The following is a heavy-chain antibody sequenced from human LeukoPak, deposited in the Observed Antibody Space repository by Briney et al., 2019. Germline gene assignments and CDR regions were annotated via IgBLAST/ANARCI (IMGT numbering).Heavy chain of an antibody. D-gene: IGHD1-1*01. CDR2: ISYDGSNK. V-gene: IGHV3-30-3*01. CDR3: ARDRLDGNNWNDCDY. Sequence: SGGSLRLPCAASGFTFSNYAMHWVRQAPGKGLEWLAIISYDGSNKYYADSVKGRFTISRDNSKNTLYVQMNGLRVDDTAVYYCARDRLDGNNWNDCDYWGQGTLVTVSS. CDR1: GFTFSNYA. J-gene: IGHJ4*02.